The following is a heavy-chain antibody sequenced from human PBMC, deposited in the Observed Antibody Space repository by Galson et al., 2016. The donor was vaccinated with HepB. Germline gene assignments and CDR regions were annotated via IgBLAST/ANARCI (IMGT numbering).Heavy chain of an antibody. D-gene: IGHD6-19*01. CDR2: VWYDGSNI. Sequence: SLRLSCAASGFTFSSYGMHWVRQAPGKGLEWVAFVWYDGSNIIYGASAKGRFTISRDNSKNTLYLQMNSLRVEDTAVYYCTRGIAVAPNGPDYWGQGTLVTVSS. CDR3: TRGIAVAPNGPDY. J-gene: IGHJ4*02. V-gene: IGHV3-33*01. CDR1: GFTFSSYG.